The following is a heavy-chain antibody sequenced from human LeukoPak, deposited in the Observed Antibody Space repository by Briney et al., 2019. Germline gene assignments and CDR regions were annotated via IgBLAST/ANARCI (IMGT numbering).Heavy chain of an antibody. J-gene: IGHJ4*02. Sequence: SETLSLTCTVSGGSISSYYWSWIRQPPGKGLEWIGYIYYSGSTNYNPSLNSRATMSVDTSKHQFSLKLNFVTAADTAVYYCARQGSGWYYFDYWGQGTVVTVSS. CDR2: IYYSGST. V-gene: IGHV4-59*08. CDR1: GGSISSYY. D-gene: IGHD6-19*01. CDR3: ARQGSGWYYFDY.